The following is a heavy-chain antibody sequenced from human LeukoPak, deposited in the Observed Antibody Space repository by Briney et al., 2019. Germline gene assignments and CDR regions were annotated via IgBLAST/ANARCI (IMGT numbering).Heavy chain of an antibody. CDR3: ARDMAGGDY. CDR2: IIPILGIA. CDR1: GGTFSSYA. D-gene: IGHD1-26*01. V-gene: IGHV1-69*04. Sequence: SVKVSCKASGGTFSSYAISWVRQAPGQGLEWMGRIIPILGIANYAQKFQGRVTITADKSTSTAYMELSSLRSEDTVVYYCARDMAGGDYWGQGTLVTVSS. J-gene: IGHJ4*02.